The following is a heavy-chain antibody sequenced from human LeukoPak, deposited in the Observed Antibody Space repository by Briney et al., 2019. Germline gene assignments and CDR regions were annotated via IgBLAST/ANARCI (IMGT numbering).Heavy chain of an antibody. CDR1: GGTFSSYA. CDR3: ARADAWFGRIDY. Sequence: ASVKVSCKASGGTFSSYAISWVRQAPGQGLEWMGGIIPIFGTANYAQKFQGRVTITADESMSTAYMELSSLRSEDTAVYYCARADAWFGRIDYWGQGTLVTVSS. J-gene: IGHJ4*02. D-gene: IGHD3-10*01. CDR2: IIPIFGTA. V-gene: IGHV1-69*13.